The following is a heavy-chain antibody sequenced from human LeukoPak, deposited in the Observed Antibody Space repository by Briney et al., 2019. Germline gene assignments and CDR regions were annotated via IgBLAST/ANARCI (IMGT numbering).Heavy chain of an antibody. CDR1: GFTFSSYS. D-gene: IGHD4-17*01. CDR2: ISSSSSYI. CDR3: ARPSAVTLDY. Sequence: PGGSLRLSCAASGFTFSSYSMNWVRQAPGKGLEWVSSISSSSSYIYYADSVKGRFTISRDNAKNSLFLQMNSLRDEDTAVYYCARPSAVTLDYWGLGTLVTVSS. V-gene: IGHV3-21*01. J-gene: IGHJ4*02.